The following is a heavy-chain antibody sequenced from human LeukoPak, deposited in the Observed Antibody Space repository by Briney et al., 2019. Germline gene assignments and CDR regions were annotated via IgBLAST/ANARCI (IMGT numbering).Heavy chain of an antibody. CDR2: ISGGAENT. D-gene: IGHD3/OR15-3a*01. Sequence: GGSLRLSCAVSGPTFSNFAMAWVRQAPGKGLDWVAGISGGAENTYYGDSAKGRFTISRDNSKNTVDLEMNSLRAEDTAVYFCATYDVMNGCLDYWGQGAQVTVSS. V-gene: IGHV3-23*01. J-gene: IGHJ4*02. CDR3: ATYDVMNGCLDY. CDR1: GPTFSNFA.